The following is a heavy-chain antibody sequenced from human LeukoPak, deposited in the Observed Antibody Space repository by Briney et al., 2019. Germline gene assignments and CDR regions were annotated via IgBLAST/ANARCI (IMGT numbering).Heavy chain of an antibody. CDR2: INDSGST. CDR3: ARGVYGDYFTKTGYFDY. D-gene: IGHD4-17*01. J-gene: IGHJ4*02. CDR1: GGSFSGYY. V-gene: IGHV4-34*01. Sequence: PSETLSLTCAVYGGSFSGYYWNWIRQPPGKGLEWIGEINDSGSTNYNPFLKSRVSISVDTSKKRFSLKVNSVTAADTAVYYCARGVYGDYFTKTGYFDYWGQGTQVIVSS.